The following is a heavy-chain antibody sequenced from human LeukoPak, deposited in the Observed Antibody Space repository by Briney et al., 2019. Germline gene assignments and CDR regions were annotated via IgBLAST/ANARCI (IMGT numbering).Heavy chain of an antibody. V-gene: IGHV3-30*18. Sequence: HPGGSLRLSFAASGXTFSSYGMHWVRQAPGKGLEWVAVISYDGSNKYYADSVKGRFTISRDNSKNTLYLQMNSLRAEDTAVYYCAKGDDSGIAYWGQGTLVTVSS. CDR1: GXTFSSYG. D-gene: IGHD3-22*01. CDR2: ISYDGSNK. CDR3: AKGDDSGIAY. J-gene: IGHJ4*02.